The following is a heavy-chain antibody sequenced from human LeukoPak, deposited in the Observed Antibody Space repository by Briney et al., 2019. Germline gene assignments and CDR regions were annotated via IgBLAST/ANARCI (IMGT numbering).Heavy chain of an antibody. V-gene: IGHV4-61*02. CDR2: IYTSGST. D-gene: IGHD4-11*01. Sequence: SETLSLTCTVSGGSISSGGYYWSWIRQPAGKGLEWIGRIYTSGSTNYNPSLKSRVTMSVDTSKNQFSLKLSSVTAADTAVYYCAASRPETYDYPIQNWFDPWGQGTLVTVSS. CDR1: GGSISSGGYY. CDR3: AASRPETYDYPIQNWFDP. J-gene: IGHJ5*02.